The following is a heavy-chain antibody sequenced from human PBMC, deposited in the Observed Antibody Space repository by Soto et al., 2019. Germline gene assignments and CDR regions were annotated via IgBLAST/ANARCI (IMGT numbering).Heavy chain of an antibody. V-gene: IGHV3-7*01. J-gene: IGHJ3*01. CDR1: GFILSSYW. CDR3: ASNIFYDFWSGYYAFDL. Sequence: EVQLVESGGDFVQPGGSLRLSCVASGFILSSYWMSWVRQAPGKGLEWVANIKTDGSGKYYVDSVKGRFTISRDNAKNSLYLQMTSLRAEDTAVYDGASNIFYDFWSGYYAFDLWGRGTMVTVSS. CDR2: IKTDGSGK. D-gene: IGHD3-3*01.